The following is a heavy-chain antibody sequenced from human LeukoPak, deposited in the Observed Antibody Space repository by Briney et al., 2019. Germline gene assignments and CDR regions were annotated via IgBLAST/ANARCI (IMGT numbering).Heavy chain of an antibody. V-gene: IGHV4-59*01. Sequence: SETLSLTCTVSGGSINSYYWSWIRLPPGKGLEWIGYISYSGSTNYNPSLKSRVTISVDTSKNQFFLKLSSVTAADTALYYCARGNANWGQGTLVTVSS. CDR1: GGSINSYY. CDR3: ARGNAN. CDR2: ISYSGST. J-gene: IGHJ4*02.